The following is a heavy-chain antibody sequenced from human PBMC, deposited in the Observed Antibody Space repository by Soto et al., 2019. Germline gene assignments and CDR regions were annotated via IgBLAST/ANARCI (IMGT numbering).Heavy chain of an antibody. D-gene: IGHD3-22*01. CDR2: IRGSGDTT. J-gene: IGHJ4*02. CDR3: AKGQYYDSTGFYSFDY. Sequence: GGSLRLCCGASGFSFSSYAMTWVRQVPGKGLEWVSGIRGSGDTTYYADSVKGRFTISRDNSKNTLYLQMNSLTAEDTAVYYCAKGQYYDSTGFYSFDYWGQGILVTVSS. CDR1: GFSFSSYA. V-gene: IGHV3-23*01.